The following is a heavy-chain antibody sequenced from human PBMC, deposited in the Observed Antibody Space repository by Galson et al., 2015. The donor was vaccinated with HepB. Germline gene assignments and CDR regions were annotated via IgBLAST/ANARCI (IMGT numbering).Heavy chain of an antibody. CDR2: ISGSGDNT. CDR3: AKDDGSGSCMDV. V-gene: IGHV3-23*01. D-gene: IGHD3-10*01. Sequence: RLSCAASGFTFSSYAMNWVRQAPGKGLEWVSGISGSGDNTYYADSVKGRFTISRDNSKNTLYLQMNSLRAEDTAVYYCAKDDGSGSCMDVWGQGTTVTVSS. CDR1: GFTFSSYA. J-gene: IGHJ6*02.